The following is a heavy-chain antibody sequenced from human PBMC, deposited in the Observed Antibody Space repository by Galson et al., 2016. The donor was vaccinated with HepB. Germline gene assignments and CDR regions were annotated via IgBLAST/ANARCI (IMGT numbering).Heavy chain of an antibody. CDR2: INAGNGNT. Sequence: SVKVSCKASGYTFTSYVIHWVRQAPGQRLEWMGWINAGNGNTKYSQKFQGRVTITRDTSAGTAYMELSSLRSEDTAVYYCAREYWTYYYDSSGYYFDYWGQGTLVTVSS. J-gene: IGHJ4*02. CDR3: AREYWTYYYDSSGYYFDY. D-gene: IGHD3-22*01. V-gene: IGHV1-3*01. CDR1: GYTFTSYV.